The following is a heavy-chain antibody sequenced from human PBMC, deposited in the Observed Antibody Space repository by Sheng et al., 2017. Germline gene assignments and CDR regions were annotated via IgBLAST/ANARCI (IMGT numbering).Heavy chain of an antibody. V-gene: IGHV4-38-2*01. D-gene: IGHD6-6*01. CDR2: IYHSGST. J-gene: IGHJ2*01. CDR3: ARVVEYSSSSLPGNTNWYFDL. Sequence: QVQLQESGPGLVKPSETLSLTCAVSGYSISSGYYWGWIRQPPGKGLEWIGSIYHSGSTYYNPSLKSRVTISVDTSKNQFSLKLSSVTAADTAVYYCARVVEYSSSSLPGNTNWYFDLWGRGTLVTV. CDR1: GYSISSGYY.